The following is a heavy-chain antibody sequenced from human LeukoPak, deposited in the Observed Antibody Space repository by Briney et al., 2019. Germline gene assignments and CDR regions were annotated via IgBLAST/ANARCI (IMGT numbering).Heavy chain of an antibody. J-gene: IGHJ3*02. D-gene: IGHD3-3*01. CDR2: ISSSSSHI. Sequence: GGSLRLSYAASGFTFSSYSMNWVRQAPGKGLEWVSSISSSSSHIYYADSVKGRFTISRDNAKNSLYLQMNSLRAEDTAVYYCARDRGIPYDFWSGYFDAFDIWGQGTMVTVSS. CDR1: GFTFSSYS. CDR3: ARDRGIPYDFWSGYFDAFDI. V-gene: IGHV3-21*01.